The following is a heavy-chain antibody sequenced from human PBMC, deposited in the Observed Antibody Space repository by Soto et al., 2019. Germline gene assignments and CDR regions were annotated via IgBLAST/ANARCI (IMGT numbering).Heavy chain of an antibody. D-gene: IGHD5-12*01. CDR3: AKRSGFDSGLFDY. Sequence: EVQLLESGGGLVQPGGSLRLSCAVSGLTFTKYAMSWVRQAPGKGLEWVSAISGSGSATHYADSVKGRFTISRDNSKNTVSLQMTSLRVEDTAIFFCAKRSGFDSGLFDYWGQGTLVTVSS. J-gene: IGHJ4*02. CDR2: ISGSGSAT. V-gene: IGHV3-23*01. CDR1: GLTFTKYA.